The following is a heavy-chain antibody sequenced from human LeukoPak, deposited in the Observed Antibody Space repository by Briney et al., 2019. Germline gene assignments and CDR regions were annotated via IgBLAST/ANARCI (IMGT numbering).Heavy chain of an antibody. CDR3: ARLIVGDTYFDY. CDR1: SYSLRSHYF. D-gene: IGHD1-26*01. V-gene: IGHV4-38-2*02. Sequence: SETLSLTCNVSSYSLRSHYFWGLIRQPPGKGPEWVGNIYHSGSTYYNPSLKSRVTISVDTSKNQFSLKLNSVTAADTAVYYCARLIVGDTYFDYWGQGTLVTVSS. CDR2: IYHSGST. J-gene: IGHJ4*02.